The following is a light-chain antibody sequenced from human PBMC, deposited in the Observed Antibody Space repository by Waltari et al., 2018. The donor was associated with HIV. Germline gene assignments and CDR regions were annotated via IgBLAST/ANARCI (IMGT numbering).Light chain of an antibody. J-gene: IGKJ1*01. CDR1: QSSYQW. V-gene: IGKV1-5*03. CDR2: AAS. Sequence: DIQMTQSPSITSASVGDRVTIACRASQSSYQWMAWYQQTPGKAPKVLMYAASTLVEGVPSRFSGSQSGTEFTLTITSLQPDDFATYYCHNYGTSSHPFGQGTKV. CDR3: HNYGTSSHP.